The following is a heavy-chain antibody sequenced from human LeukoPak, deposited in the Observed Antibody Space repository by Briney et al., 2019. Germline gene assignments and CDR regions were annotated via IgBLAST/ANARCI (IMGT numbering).Heavy chain of an antibody. CDR2: IYYTGAT. D-gene: IGHD3-10*01. J-gene: IGHJ5*02. V-gene: IGHV4-39*01. CDR1: GGSLNSPNYY. CDR3: ARHDYYGSLNWFDP. Sequence: SDTLSLTCIVSGGSLNSPNYYWGWIRQPPGKGRERIGTIYYTGATYYNPSLKSRLTISVDTSKNQFSLKLTSVTAADTAVYYCARHDYYGSLNWFDPWGQGTLITVSS.